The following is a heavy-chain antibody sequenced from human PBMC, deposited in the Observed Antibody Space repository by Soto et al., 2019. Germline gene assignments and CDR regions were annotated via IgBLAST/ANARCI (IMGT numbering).Heavy chain of an antibody. Sequence: SETLSLTCTVSGGSISSGGYYWSWIRQYPGKGLEWIGYIYYSGSTYYNPSLKSRVTISVDTSKNQFSLKLSSVTAADTAVYYCARTGYSSSRDYWGQGTLVTVSS. CDR3: ARTGYSSSRDY. V-gene: IGHV4-31*03. D-gene: IGHD6-13*01. CDR2: IYYSGST. J-gene: IGHJ4*02. CDR1: GGSISSGGYY.